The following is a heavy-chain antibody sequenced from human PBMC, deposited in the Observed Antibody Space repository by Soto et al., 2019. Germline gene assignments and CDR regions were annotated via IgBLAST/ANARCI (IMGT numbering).Heavy chain of an antibody. CDR2: INHSGST. CDR3: ARARLRLGELT. CDR1: GGSFNGYY. Sequence: SETLSLTCAVYGGSFNGYYWSWIRQPPGKGLEWIGEINHSGSTNYSPSLKSRVTISVDTSKNQFSLKLSSVTAADTAVYYCARARLRLGELTWGQGTLVTVSS. V-gene: IGHV4-34*01. J-gene: IGHJ5*02. D-gene: IGHD3-16*01.